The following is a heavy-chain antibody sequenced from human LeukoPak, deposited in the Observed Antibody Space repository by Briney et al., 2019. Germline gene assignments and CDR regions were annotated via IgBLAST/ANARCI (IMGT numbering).Heavy chain of an antibody. CDR3: ARQETYYDFWSGYYTYYYYGMDV. Sequence: PSETLSLTCTVSGGSISSGGYYWSWIRQHPGKGLEWIGYIYYSGSTYYNPSLKSRVTISVDTSKNQFSLKLSSVTAADTAVYYCARQETYYDFWSGYYTYYYYGMDVWGQGTTVTVSS. J-gene: IGHJ6*02. CDR1: GGSISSGGYY. D-gene: IGHD3-3*01. V-gene: IGHV4-31*03. CDR2: IYYSGST.